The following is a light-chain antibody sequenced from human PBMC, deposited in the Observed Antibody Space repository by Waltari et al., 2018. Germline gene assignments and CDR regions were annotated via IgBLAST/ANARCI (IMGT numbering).Light chain of an antibody. CDR1: QSVGRH. CDR3: QQRSTWPSVT. Sequence: EIVLTQSPATLSLSPGERATLSCRASQSVGRHLAWYQQKPGQAPRLLMFDASNRAPGIPARFSGWGSGTDFSLTISSLEPEDSAVYYCQQRSTWPSVTFGGGTKVEIK. V-gene: IGKV3-11*01. CDR2: DAS. J-gene: IGKJ4*01.